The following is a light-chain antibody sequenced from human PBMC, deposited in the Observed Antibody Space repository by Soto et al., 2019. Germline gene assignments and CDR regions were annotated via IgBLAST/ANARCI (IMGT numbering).Light chain of an antibody. Sequence: QSVLTQPPSVSAAPGQDVTISCSGSSSNIGITSVSWYQQLPEAAPKLLIHENYKRPSGIPDRFSGSKSGTSATLDITGLQPGDEADYYCGTWDRSLSRDVFGSGTKVTVL. CDR1: SSNIGITS. V-gene: IGLV1-51*02. CDR2: ENY. J-gene: IGLJ1*01. CDR3: GTWDRSLSRDV.